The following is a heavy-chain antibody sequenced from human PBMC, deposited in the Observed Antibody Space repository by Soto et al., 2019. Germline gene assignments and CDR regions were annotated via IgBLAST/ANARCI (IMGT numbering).Heavy chain of an antibody. CDR1: GFTFSNAW. J-gene: IGHJ3*02. Sequence: GGSLRLSCAASGFTFSNAWMSWVRQAPGKGLEWVGRIKSKTDGGTTDYAAPVKGRFTISRDDSKNTLYLQMNSLKTEDTAVYYCTTDPTSQLELHAFDIWGQGTMVTVSS. CDR2: IKSKTDGGTT. V-gene: IGHV3-15*01. D-gene: IGHD1-7*01. CDR3: TTDPTSQLELHAFDI.